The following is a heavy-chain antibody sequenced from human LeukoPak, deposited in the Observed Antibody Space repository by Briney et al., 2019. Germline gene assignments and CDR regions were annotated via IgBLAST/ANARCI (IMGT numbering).Heavy chain of an antibody. J-gene: IGHJ4*02. V-gene: IGHV4-59*08. CDR3: ARHFPSFDY. CDR1: GCSISSYY. Sequence: PSETLSLTCTVSGCSISSYYWSWIRQPPGKGLEWIGYIYYSGSTNYNPSLKSRVTISVDTSKNQFSLKLSSVTAADTAVYYCARHFPSFDYWGQGTLVTVSS. CDR2: IYYSGST.